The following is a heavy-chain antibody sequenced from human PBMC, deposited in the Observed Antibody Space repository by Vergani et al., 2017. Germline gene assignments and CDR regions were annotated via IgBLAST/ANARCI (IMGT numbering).Heavy chain of an antibody. CDR2: INPIFGTT. D-gene: IGHD1-26*01. Sequence: QVQLVQSGTEVKKPESSVKVSCKASGGTFSSYGISWVRQAPGQGLEWMGGINPIFGTTNYAQKFQGRVTITADKSTSTAYMELSRLRSEDTAVYYCARERGSYYPYYYCYMDVWGKGTTVTVSS. CDR1: GGTFSSYG. V-gene: IGHV1-69*06. CDR3: ARERGSYYPYYYCYMDV. J-gene: IGHJ6*03.